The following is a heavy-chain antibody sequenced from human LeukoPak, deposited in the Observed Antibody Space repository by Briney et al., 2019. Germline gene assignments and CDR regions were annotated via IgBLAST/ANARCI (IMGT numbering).Heavy chain of an antibody. J-gene: IGHJ4*02. CDR1: GFTAGFTFSTSY. Sequence: GGSLRLSCETSGFTAGFTFSTSYMTWVRQAPGMGLEWVAEIGPDGSGPVYVDSVKGRFTISRDNAKNSLYPQMNSLRVEETAVYYCARDFSWRQFNYWGLGTLVTVSS. CDR3: ARDFSWRQFNY. CDR2: IGPDGSGP. D-gene: IGHD5-24*01. V-gene: IGHV3-7*01.